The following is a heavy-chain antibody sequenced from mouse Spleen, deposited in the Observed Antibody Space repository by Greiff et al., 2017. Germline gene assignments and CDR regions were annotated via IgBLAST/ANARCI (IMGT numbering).Heavy chain of an antibody. Sequence: EVKLMESGGGLVKPGGSLKLSCAASGFTFSSYAMSWVRQTPEKRLEWVATISSGGSYTYYPDSVKGRFTISRDNAKNTLYLQMSSLRSEDTAMYYCARMGGYDGFFDYWGQGTTLTVSS. V-gene: IGHV5-9-1*01. CDR1: GFTFSSYA. D-gene: IGHD2-2*01. J-gene: IGHJ2*01. CDR3: ARMGGYDGFFDY. CDR2: ISSGGSYT.